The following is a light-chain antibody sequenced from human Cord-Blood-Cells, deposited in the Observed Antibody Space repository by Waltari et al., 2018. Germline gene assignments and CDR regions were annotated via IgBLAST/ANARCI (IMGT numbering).Light chain of an antibody. V-gene: IGLV2-23*01. CDR3: CSYAGSSTYV. CDR2: EDS. CDR1: SSDVGRYNL. J-gene: IGLJ1*01. Sequence: QSALTQPASVSGSPGQSITISCTGTSSDVGRYNLVSWYQQHPGKAPKLMIYEDSKRPTVVSNRFSSSKSDDTASLTISGLQAEDEADYYCCSYAGSSTYVFGTGTKVTVL.